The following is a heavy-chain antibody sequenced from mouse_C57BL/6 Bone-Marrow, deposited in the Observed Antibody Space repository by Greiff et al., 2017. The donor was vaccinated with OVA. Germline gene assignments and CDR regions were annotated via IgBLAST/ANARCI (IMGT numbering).Heavy chain of an antibody. V-gene: IGHV1-42*01. CDR2: INPSTGGT. CDR1: GYSFTGYY. D-gene: IGHD2-4*01. J-gene: IGHJ2*01. Sequence: EVKLVESGPELVKPGASVKISCKASGYSFTGYYMNWVKQSPEKSLEWIGEINPSTGGTTYNQKFKAKATLTVDKSSSTAYMQLKSLTSEDSAVYYCAREDYDYDDGGFDYWGQGTTLTVSS. CDR3: AREDYDYDDGGFDY.